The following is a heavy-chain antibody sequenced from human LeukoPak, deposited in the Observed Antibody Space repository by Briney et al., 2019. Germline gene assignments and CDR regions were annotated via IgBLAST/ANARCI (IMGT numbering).Heavy chain of an antibody. V-gene: IGHV4-59*01. CDR2: IYYSGST. D-gene: IGHD3-22*01. CDR3: ARVSGYYYDSSGYFDY. Sequence: PSETLSLTCTISGGSISSYYWSRIRQPPGKGLEWIGYIYYSGSTNYNPSLKSRVTISVDTSKNQFSLKLSSVTAADTAVYYCARVSGYYYDSSGYFDYWGQGTLVTVSS. J-gene: IGHJ4*02. CDR1: GGSISSYY.